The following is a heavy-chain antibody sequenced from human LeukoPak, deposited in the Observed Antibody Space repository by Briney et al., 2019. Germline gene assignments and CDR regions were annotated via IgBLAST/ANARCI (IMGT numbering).Heavy chain of an antibody. CDR3: ARQTSKGWGIHY. J-gene: IGHJ4*02. D-gene: IGHD3-16*01. CDR1: GYSISSGYY. V-gene: IGHV4-38-2*01. CDR2: MYHSGST. Sequence: ETLSLICAVSGYSISSGYYWGWIRQPPGKGLEWIGSMYHSGSTYYNPSLKSRVTTAVDTSKNQFSLKLSSVTAADTAVYYCARQTSKGWGIHYWGQGTLVTVSS.